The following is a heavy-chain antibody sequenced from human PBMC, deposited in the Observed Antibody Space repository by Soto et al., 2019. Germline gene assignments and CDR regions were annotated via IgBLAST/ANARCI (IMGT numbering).Heavy chain of an antibody. CDR1: GGSISSNSYY. CDR2: IYYSGST. D-gene: IGHD1-26*01. CDR3: ARVGRLGGTPYYFDY. V-gene: IGHV4-39*01. Sequence: QLQLQESGPGLVKPSETLSLTCTVSGGSISSNSYYWGWIRQPPGKGLEWIGSIYYSGSTNYNPSLKSRVTISVDPSKNQFSLKLSSVTAADTAVYHCARVGRLGGTPYYFDYWGQGTLVTVSS. J-gene: IGHJ4*02.